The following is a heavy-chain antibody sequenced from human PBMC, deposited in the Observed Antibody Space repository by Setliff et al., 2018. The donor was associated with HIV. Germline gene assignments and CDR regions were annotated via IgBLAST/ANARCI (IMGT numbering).Heavy chain of an antibody. J-gene: IGHJ4*02. CDR2: ISSGGNT. V-gene: IGHV4-39*01. D-gene: IGHD3-3*01. Sequence: SETLSLTCTVSGGSISSTSYYWGWIRQPPGTGLEWIGSISSGGNTYYNPSLKSRVTTSVDTPKNQFSLKLNSVTAADTAVYYCARLDSTIFGVVIIRDYWGQGTLVTVSS. CDR3: ARLDSTIFGVVIIRDY. CDR1: GGSISSTSYY.